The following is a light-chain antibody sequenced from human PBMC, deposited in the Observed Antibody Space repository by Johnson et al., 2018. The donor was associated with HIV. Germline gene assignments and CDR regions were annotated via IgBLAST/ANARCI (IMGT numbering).Light chain of an antibody. J-gene: IGLJ1*01. CDR3: GTWDSSLSAYV. CDR2: ENN. CDR1: SSNIGNNY. Sequence: QSVLKQPPSVSAAPGQRVTISCSGSSSNIGNNYVSWYQQLPGTAPKLLIYENNKRPSGIPDRFSGSKSGTSATLGITGLQTGDEADYYCGTWDSSLSAYVFATETKVTVL. V-gene: IGLV1-51*02.